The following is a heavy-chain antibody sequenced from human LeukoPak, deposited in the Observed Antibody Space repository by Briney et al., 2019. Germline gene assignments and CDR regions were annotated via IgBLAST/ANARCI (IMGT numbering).Heavy chain of an antibody. CDR2: IYHSGST. CDR1: GYSISSGYY. CDR3: ASTVVVTHY. Sequence: SETLSLTCTVSGYSISSGYYWGWSRQPPGKGLEWIGSIYHSGSTYYNPSLKSRVTVSVDTSKNPFSLKLSSVTAADTAVYYCASTVVVTHYWGQGTLVTVSS. V-gene: IGHV4-38-2*02. D-gene: IGHD3-22*01. J-gene: IGHJ4*02.